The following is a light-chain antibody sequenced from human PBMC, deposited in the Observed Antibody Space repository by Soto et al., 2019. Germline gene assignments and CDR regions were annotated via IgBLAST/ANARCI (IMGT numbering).Light chain of an antibody. CDR3: QQYNSFRT. J-gene: IGKJ1*01. CDR2: KAS. CDR1: QSISSW. V-gene: IGKV1-5*03. Sequence: DIQMTHSPSTLSASVGDRVTITCRASQSISSWLAWYQQKPGKAPKLLIYKASSLESGVPSRFSGSGSGTEFTLTISSLQPDDFATYYCQQYNSFRTFGQGIKVEIX.